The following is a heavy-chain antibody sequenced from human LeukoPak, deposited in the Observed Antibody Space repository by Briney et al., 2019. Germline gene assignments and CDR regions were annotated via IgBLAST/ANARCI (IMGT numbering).Heavy chain of an antibody. D-gene: IGHD3-16*01. CDR3: AGAFLGY. V-gene: IGHV3-30*03. CDR2: ISYDGSNK. J-gene: IGHJ4*02. CDR1: GFTFSSYG. Sequence: GRSLRLSCAASGFTFSSYGMHWVRQAPGKGLEWVAVISYDGSNKCYADSVKARFTISRDNSKNTLYLQMNSLRAEDTVVYYCAGAFLGYWGQGTLVTVSS.